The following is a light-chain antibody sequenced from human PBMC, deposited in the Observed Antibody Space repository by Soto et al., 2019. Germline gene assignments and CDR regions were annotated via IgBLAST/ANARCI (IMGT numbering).Light chain of an antibody. V-gene: IGKV1-39*01. CDR1: QGISTY. CDR2: AAS. J-gene: IGKJ4*01. Sequence: DIQMTQSPSSLSASVGDRVTITCRASQGISTYLNWYQQKPGKAPKLLIYAASSLQSGVPSRFSGSGSGTDFTLTISSLQPEDFATYYCQQSYITPLTFGGGTKVDIK. CDR3: QQSYITPLT.